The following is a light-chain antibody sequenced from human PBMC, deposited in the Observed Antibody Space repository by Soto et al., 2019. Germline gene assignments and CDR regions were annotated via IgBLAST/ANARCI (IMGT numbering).Light chain of an antibody. CDR3: QQSYSTRWT. CDR2: AAF. Sequence: DIQMTQSPSSLSASVGDRVTMTCRASQSISSYLNWYQQKPGKAPKLLIYAAFSLQSGVPSRFSGSGSGTDFTLTISSLQPEDFATYYCQQSYSTRWTFGQGTKVEIK. J-gene: IGKJ1*01. V-gene: IGKV1-39*01. CDR1: QSISSY.